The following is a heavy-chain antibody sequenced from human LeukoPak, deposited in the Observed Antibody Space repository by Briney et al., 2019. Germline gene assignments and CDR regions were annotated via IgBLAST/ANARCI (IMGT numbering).Heavy chain of an antibody. J-gene: IGHJ4*02. Sequence: GVSVKVSCKASGYTFTDYYMHWVQQAPGKGLEWMGRVDPEDGETIYAEKFQGRVTITADTSTDTAYMELSSLRSEDTAVYYCATDQGISFWSGSFDYWGQGTLVTVSS. CDR2: VDPEDGET. D-gene: IGHD3-3*01. V-gene: IGHV1-69-2*01. CDR1: GYTFTDYY. CDR3: ATDQGISFWSGSFDY.